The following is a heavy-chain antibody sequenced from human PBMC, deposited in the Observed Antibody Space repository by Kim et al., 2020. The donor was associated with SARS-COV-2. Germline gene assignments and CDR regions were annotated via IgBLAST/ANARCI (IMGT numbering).Heavy chain of an antibody. CDR1: GFTFSSYS. D-gene: IGHD6-13*01. CDR3: ARDTGGQQLGTFDY. V-gene: IGHV3-21*01. J-gene: IGHJ4*02. Sequence: GGSLRLSCAASGFTFSSYSMNWVRQAPGKGLEWVSSISSSSSYIYYADSVKGRFTISRDNAKNSLYLQMNSLRAEDTAVYYCARDTGGQQLGTFDYWGQGTLVTVSS. CDR2: ISSSSSYI.